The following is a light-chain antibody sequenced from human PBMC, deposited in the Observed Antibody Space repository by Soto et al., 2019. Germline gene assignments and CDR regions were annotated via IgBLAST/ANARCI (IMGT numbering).Light chain of an antibody. CDR3: QQSYSTPLT. CDR1: QRVSND. V-gene: IGKV3-15*01. J-gene: IGKJ4*01. CDR2: GAS. Sequence: EIVMTQSPATLSVSPGERATLSCRASQRVSNDFAWYQQKPDQAPRLLIYGASTRATGVPARFSGSGSGTEFTLTISSLQPEDFATYYCQQSYSTPLTFGGGTKVAIK.